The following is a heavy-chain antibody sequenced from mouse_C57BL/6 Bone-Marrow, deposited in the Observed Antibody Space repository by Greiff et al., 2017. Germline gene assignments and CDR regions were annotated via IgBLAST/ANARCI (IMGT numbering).Heavy chain of an antibody. CDR2: INYDGSST. J-gene: IGHJ1*03. Sequence: EVQLVESEGGLVQPGSSMKLSCTASGFTFSDYYMAWVRQVPEKGLEWVANINYDGSSTYYLDSLKSRFIISRDNAKNILYLQMSSLKSEDTATYYCARIRIYDGPDWYFDVWGTGTTVTVSS. D-gene: IGHD2-3*01. CDR3: ARIRIYDGPDWYFDV. CDR1: GFTFSDYY. V-gene: IGHV5-16*01.